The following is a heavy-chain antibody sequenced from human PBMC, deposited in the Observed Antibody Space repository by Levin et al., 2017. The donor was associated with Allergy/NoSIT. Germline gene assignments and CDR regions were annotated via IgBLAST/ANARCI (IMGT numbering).Heavy chain of an antibody. J-gene: IGHJ4*02. CDR2: IYRSGNT. V-gene: IGHV4-30-2*01. CDR1: GASISSGDFA. CDR3: ARTLDTSMAFDN. Sequence: SETLSLTCAVSGASISSGDFAWSWIRQPPGKGLEWVGYIYRSGNTYYNPFLKSRVTISVDRSKNQFSPTLSSLTAADTALYYCARTLDTSMAFDNWGQGTLVPVSS. D-gene: IGHD5-18*01.